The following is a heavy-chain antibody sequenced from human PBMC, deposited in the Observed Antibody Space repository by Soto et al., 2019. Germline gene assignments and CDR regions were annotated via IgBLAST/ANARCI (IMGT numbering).Heavy chain of an antibody. J-gene: IGHJ4*02. Sequence: QVQLVQSGAEVKKPGASVKVSCKASGYTFTSYGISWVRQAPGQGLEWMGWISAYNGNTNYAQKLKGRVTRAKDTSTSKAYREPRSLRSDDTAVYYCARDSPPPREWGQGPLVTVSS. CDR1: GYTFTSYG. V-gene: IGHV1-18*01. CDR2: ISAYNGNT. CDR3: ARDSPPPRE.